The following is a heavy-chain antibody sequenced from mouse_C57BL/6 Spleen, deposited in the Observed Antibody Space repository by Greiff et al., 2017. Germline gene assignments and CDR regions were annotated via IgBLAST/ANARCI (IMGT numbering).Heavy chain of an antibody. D-gene: IGHD2-4*01. CDR2: IHPNSGST. Sequence: QVQLQQPGAELVKPGASVKLSCKASGYTFTSYWMHWVKQRPGQGLEWIGMIHPNSGSTNYNEKFKSKATLTVDKSSSTAYMQLSSLTSEDSAVYYCARSYDDAWSWFAYWGQVTLVTVSA. CDR3: ARSYDDAWSWFAY. V-gene: IGHV1-64*01. J-gene: IGHJ3*01. CDR1: GYTFTSYW.